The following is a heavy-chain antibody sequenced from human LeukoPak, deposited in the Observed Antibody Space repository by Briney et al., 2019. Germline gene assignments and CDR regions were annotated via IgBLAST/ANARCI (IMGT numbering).Heavy chain of an antibody. V-gene: IGHV1-69*05. CDR2: IIPIFGTA. CDR3: ARDRVGPYYYDSSGWDYYYYMDV. D-gene: IGHD3-22*01. CDR1: GGTFSSYA. J-gene: IGHJ6*03. Sequence: SVKVSCKASGGTFSSYAISWVRQAPGQGLEWMGGIIPIFGTANYAQKFQGRVTITTDESTSTAYMELSSLRSEDTAVYYCARDRVGPYYYDSSGWDYYYYMDVWGKGTTVTVSS.